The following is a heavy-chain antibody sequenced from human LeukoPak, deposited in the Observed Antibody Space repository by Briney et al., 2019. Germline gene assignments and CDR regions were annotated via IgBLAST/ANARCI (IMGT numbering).Heavy chain of an antibody. J-gene: IGHJ4*02. CDR2: ISRSTNHT. CDR3: ARVSFADGGYFDY. D-gene: IGHD2-15*01. Sequence: GGSLRLSCAASGFTFSSYYMNWVRQAPGKGLEWVSSISRSTNHTYYADSLKGRFTISRDNAKNSLYLQMNSPRAEDTAVYYCARVSFADGGYFDYWGQGSLVTVSS. CDR1: GFTFSSYY. V-gene: IGHV3-21*01.